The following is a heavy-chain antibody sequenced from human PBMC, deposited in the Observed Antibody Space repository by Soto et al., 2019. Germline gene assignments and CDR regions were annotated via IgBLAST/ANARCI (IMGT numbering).Heavy chain of an antibody. CDR1: GGSISSYY. V-gene: IGHV4-59*01. Sequence: QVQLQESGPGLVKPSETLSLTCTVSGGSISSYYWSWIRQPPGKGLEWMGYIYYSGSTNYNPSLTSRVTISVDTSKSRCSLKMSSVTTVDTAVYYCARGEVALRCDWFGPWGQGTLVTVSS. CDR3: ARGEVALRCDWFGP. CDR2: IYYSGST. J-gene: IGHJ5*02. D-gene: IGHD5-12*01.